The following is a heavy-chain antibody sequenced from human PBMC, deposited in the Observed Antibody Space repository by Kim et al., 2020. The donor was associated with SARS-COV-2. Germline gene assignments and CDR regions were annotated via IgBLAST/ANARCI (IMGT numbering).Heavy chain of an antibody. J-gene: IGHJ4*02. Sequence: SETLSLTCAVYGGSFSGYYWSWIRQPPGKGLEWIGEINHSGSTNYNTSFTSRATISVDTSKNQFSLKLRSVTAADTAVYYCARGVRLGYCSGGSCYPLDYGGQGTMVTVSS. D-gene: IGHD2-15*01. V-gene: IGHV4-34*01. CDR3: ARGVRLGYCSGGSCYPLDY. CDR2: INHSGST. CDR1: GGSFSGYY.